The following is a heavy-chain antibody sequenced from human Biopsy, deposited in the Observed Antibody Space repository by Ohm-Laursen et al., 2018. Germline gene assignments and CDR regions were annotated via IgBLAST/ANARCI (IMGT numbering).Heavy chain of an antibody. CDR1: GGTYSGYY. Sequence: SDTLSLTCTVYGGTYSGYYWSWTRQPPGKGLEWIGEVHHDGRANYNPSLKSRVTISGDMSKKQFSLKLSGVTAADTAVYYCARFIVPSLHCSNGVCPIRWFDPWGQGTLVTVFS. CDR2: VHHDGRA. V-gene: IGHV4-34*01. CDR3: ARFIVPSLHCSNGVCPIRWFDP. D-gene: IGHD2-2*01. J-gene: IGHJ5*02.